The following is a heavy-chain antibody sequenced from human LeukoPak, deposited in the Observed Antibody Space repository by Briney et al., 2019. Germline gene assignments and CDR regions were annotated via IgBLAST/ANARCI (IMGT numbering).Heavy chain of an antibody. CDR3: ARSGYYYDTSDYFSDAFDI. CDR1: GYTFTSYY. Sequence: SVKVSCKASGYTFTSYYMHWVRQAPGQGLEWMGGIIPIFGTANYAQKFQGRVTITADKSTSIAYMELSSLRSEDTAVYYCARSGYYYDTSDYFSDAFDIWGQGTMVTLSS. D-gene: IGHD3-22*01. CDR2: IIPIFGTA. J-gene: IGHJ3*02. V-gene: IGHV1-69*06.